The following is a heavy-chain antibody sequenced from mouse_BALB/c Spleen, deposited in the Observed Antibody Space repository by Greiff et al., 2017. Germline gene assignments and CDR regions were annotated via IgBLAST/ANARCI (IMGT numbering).Heavy chain of an antibody. CDR2: ISSGGSYT. Sequence: EVQGVESGGGLVKPGGSLKLSCAASGFTFSSYTMSWVRQTPEKRLEWVATISSGGSYTYYPDSVKGRFTISRDNAKNTLYLQMSSLKSEDTAMYYCTRRDYYGSSYGVDYWGQGTTLTVSS. CDR1: GFTFSSYT. D-gene: IGHD1-1*01. CDR3: TRRDYYGSSYGVDY. J-gene: IGHJ2*01. V-gene: IGHV5-6-4*01.